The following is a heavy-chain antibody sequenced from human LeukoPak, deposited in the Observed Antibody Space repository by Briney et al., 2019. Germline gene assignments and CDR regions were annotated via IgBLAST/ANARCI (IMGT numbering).Heavy chain of an antibody. CDR1: GFTFSSYA. V-gene: IGHV3-23*01. J-gene: IGHJ4*02. CDR2: ISGSGGST. D-gene: IGHD3-22*01. CDR3: AKDSRYYYDRPHDY. Sequence: GGSLRLSCAASGFTFSSYAMSWVRQAPGKGLEWVSAISGSGGSTYYADSVKGRFTISRDNSKNTLYLQMNSLRAEDTAVYYCAKDSRYYYDRPHDYWGQGTLVTVSS.